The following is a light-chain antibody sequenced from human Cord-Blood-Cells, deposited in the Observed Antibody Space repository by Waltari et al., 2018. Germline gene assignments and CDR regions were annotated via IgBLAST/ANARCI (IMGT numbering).Light chain of an antibody. CDR2: WAS. J-gene: IGKJ3*01. V-gene: IGKV4-1*01. Sequence: DIVMTQSPDSLAVSLGGRATINCKSSKSVLYSYNNKNYLAWYQQKPAQPPKLLIYWASTRESGVPDRFSGSGSGTDFTLTISILQAEDVAVYYCQQYYSTPPFTVGPGTKVDIK. CDR1: KSVLYSYNNKNY. CDR3: QQYYSTPPFT.